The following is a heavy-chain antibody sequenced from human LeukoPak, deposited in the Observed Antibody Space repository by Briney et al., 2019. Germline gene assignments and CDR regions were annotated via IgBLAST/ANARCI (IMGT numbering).Heavy chain of an antibody. D-gene: IGHD6-19*01. CDR2: IKQDGREK. CDR3: ARENVAEDY. J-gene: IGHJ4*02. Sequence: PGGSRRLSCAAAGFTFSSYWMSWVRQAPGKWLEWVANIKQDGREKYYGDSVKGRFTISRDNAKNSLYLQMNSLRAEDTAVYYCARENVAEDYWGQGTLVTVSS. CDR1: GFTFSSYW. V-gene: IGHV3-7*01.